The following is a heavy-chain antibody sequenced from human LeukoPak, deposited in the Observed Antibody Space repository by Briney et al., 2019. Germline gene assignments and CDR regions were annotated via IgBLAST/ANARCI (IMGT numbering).Heavy chain of an antibody. V-gene: IGHV3-7*01. Sequence: GGSLRLSCAASGFTFSTSWMSWVRQAPGKGLEWVANIKEDGSEKWYMDSVKGRFTISRDNAKNSLYLQMNSLRAEDTAVFYCPKGYYFDYWGQGTLVTVSS. CDR2: IKEDGSEK. CDR3: PKGYYFDY. J-gene: IGHJ4*02. CDR1: GFTFSTSW.